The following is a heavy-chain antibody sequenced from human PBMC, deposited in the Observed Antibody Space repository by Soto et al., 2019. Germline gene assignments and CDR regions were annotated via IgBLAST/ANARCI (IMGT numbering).Heavy chain of an antibody. J-gene: IGHJ4*02. CDR2: IYYSGST. CDR3: ARGSSFGDPFDY. V-gene: IGHV4-31*03. D-gene: IGHD4-17*01. Sequence: SESLSLTCTVSGGSICSGGYYWSWIRQRPGKGLEWIGYIYYSGSTYYNPSLKSRVTISVDTSKNQFSLKLSSVTAADTAVYYCARGSSFGDPFDYWGQGTLVTVSS. CDR1: GGSICSGGYY.